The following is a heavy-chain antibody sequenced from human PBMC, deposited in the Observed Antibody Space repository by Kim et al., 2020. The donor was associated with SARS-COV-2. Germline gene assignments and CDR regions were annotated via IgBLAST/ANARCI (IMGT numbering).Heavy chain of an antibody. D-gene: IGHD5-12*01. CDR1: GFSVRNNY. J-gene: IGHJ4*01. Sequence: GGSLRLSCEVLGFSVRNNYMTWVRQAPGKGLEWVSTITTGGYTYSADSVKGRFTVSRASSQNTLYLQMDRLRGEDTAVYYCASEEGAYAMDWCHGALVTV. CDR2: ITTGGYT. V-gene: IGHV3-53*01. CDR3: ASEEGAYAMD.